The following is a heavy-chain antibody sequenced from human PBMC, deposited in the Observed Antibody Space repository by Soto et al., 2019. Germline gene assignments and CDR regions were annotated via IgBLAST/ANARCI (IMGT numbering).Heavy chain of an antibody. D-gene: IGHD6-13*01. CDR1: GFTFSSYA. J-gene: IGHJ6*02. CDR2: ISGSGGNT. V-gene: IGHV3-23*01. Sequence: GGSLRLSCAASGFTFSSYAMSWVRQAPGKGLEWVSAISGSGGNTYYADSVKGRFTISRDNSKNTLYLQMNSLRAEDTAVYKCARDYSSPVYYYGMDVWGQGTSVTVSS. CDR3: ARDYSSPVYYYGMDV.